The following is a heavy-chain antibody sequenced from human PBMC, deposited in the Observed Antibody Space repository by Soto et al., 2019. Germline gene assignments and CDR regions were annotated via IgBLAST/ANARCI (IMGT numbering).Heavy chain of an antibody. D-gene: IGHD2-21*02. CDR3: AREDDGGDRDYYGLDV. CDR2: VYYSGSV. J-gene: IGHJ6*02. Sequence: SETLSLTCTVSGGPINNDYYHWTWIRQPPGKGLEWIGYVYYSGSVLYNPSLKNRLNISVDTSKNQFSLRLTSVTAADTAVYFCAREDDGGDRDYYGLDVWGQGTTVTVSS. CDR1: GGPINNDYYH. V-gene: IGHV4-30-4*08.